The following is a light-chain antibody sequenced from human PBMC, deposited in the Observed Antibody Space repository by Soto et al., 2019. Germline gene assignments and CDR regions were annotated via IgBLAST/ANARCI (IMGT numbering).Light chain of an antibody. CDR1: HSASSN. V-gene: IGKV3-15*01. CDR3: QQYKNWPPLT. CDR2: GAF. J-gene: IGKJ4*01. Sequence: EIVMTQSPATLSVSPGERATPSPRASHSASSNLAWYQQKPGQAPRLPIYGAFTRATGIPARFSGSGSGTEFTLTVSSLQSEDFAVYFCQQYKNWPPLTFGGGSKVEIK.